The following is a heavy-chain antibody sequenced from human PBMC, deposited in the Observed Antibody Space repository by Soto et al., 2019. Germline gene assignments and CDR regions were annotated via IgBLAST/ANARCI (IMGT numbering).Heavy chain of an antibody. J-gene: IGHJ4*02. V-gene: IGHV3-74*01. CDR1: GFTFSSYW. CDR2: INSEGTTT. Sequence: EVQLVESGGGLVQPGGSLRLSCVASGFTFSSYWMQWVRQAPGKGLVWVSRINSEGTTTTYADSVKGRFTISRDNAKNTLYLQMNNLRAEDTAVYYCGRAPGGTGIVDYWGQGTLVPVSS. CDR3: GRAPGGTGIVDY. D-gene: IGHD7-27*01.